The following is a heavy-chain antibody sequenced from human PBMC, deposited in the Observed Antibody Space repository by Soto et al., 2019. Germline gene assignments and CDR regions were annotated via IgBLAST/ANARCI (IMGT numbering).Heavy chain of an antibody. D-gene: IGHD6-6*01. J-gene: IGHJ4*02. CDR2: ISPSGTT. CDR1: SGSLSGYY. Sequence: SSETLSLTCSLYSGSLSGYYWSWISQPRGKGLEWIGEISPSGTTNYSPSLKSRVSISVDTSKNQFSLNLTSLTAADTAVYYCARAPKVSGSAQTRPDFWGQGSLVTVSS. V-gene: IGHV4-34*01. CDR3: ARAPKVSGSAQTRPDF.